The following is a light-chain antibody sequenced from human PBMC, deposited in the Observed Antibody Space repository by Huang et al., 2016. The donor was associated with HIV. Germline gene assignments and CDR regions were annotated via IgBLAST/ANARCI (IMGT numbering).Light chain of an antibody. CDR1: QDITNY. J-gene: IGKJ2*01. Sequence: DIQMTQSPSSLSTSVGDRFTITCQASQDITNYLNWYQQKPVKAPKLLIVDASNLEAGVPSRFSGSGSGTDFTFTISSLQPEDIATYFCQQYDHLPPAFGQGTKLEIK. CDR3: QQYDHLPPA. CDR2: DAS. V-gene: IGKV1-33*01.